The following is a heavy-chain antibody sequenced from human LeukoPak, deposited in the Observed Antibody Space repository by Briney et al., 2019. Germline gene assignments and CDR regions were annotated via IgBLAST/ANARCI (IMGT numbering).Heavy chain of an antibody. CDR2: IYYSGST. CDR1: GGSISSYY. Sequence: SETLSLTCTVSGGSISSYYWSWIRQPAGKGLEWIGYIYYSGSTYYNPSLKSRVTISVDTSKNQFSLKLSSVTAADTAVYYCAGFVQDIVVVPADPGWFDPWGQGTLVTVSS. D-gene: IGHD2-2*01. J-gene: IGHJ5*02. V-gene: IGHV4-59*06. CDR3: AGFVQDIVVVPADPGWFDP.